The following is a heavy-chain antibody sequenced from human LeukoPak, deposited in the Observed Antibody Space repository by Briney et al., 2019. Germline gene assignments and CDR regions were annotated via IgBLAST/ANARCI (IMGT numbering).Heavy chain of an antibody. V-gene: IGHV4-61*01. Sequence: SETLSLTCTVSGGSVSSASYYWSWIRQPPGQGLEWIGNIFDTGRSTYNPSLESRVTISRDTSKNQFSLRLTSVTTADTAVYYCASVYYYGSGSYFDYWGQGTLVTVSS. D-gene: IGHD3-10*01. CDR2: IFDTGRS. CDR1: GGSVSSASYY. CDR3: ASVYYYGSGSYFDY. J-gene: IGHJ4*02.